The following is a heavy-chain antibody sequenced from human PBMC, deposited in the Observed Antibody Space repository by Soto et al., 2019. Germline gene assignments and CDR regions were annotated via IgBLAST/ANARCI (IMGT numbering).Heavy chain of an antibody. D-gene: IGHD2-15*01. V-gene: IGHV3-30*03. J-gene: IGHJ4*02. CDR3: AIDFYGGSSRFDY. CDR2: ISSDGSKK. CDR1: GFTFSNNG. Sequence: QVQLVESGGGVVQPGRSLRLSCVASGFTFSNNGIHWVRQAPGKGLEWVAVISSDGSKKYYADSVKGRFTISRDNSKNTVYLQMKSLRDEDTAVYYCAIDFYGGSSRFDYWGQGTLVTVSS.